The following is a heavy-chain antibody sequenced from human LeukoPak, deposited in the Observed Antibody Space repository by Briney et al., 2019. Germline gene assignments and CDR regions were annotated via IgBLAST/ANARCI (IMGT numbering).Heavy chain of an antibody. D-gene: IGHD3-16*01. V-gene: IGHV1-46*01. Sequence: EASVKVSCKASGYTFTTYYMHWVRQAPGQGLEWMGLINPSGGSTSYAQKFQGRVTVTRDMSTSTVYMELSSLRSEDTAVYYCARGGGRSTEGGVWFYYYYMDVWGKGTTVTVSS. J-gene: IGHJ6*03. CDR2: INPSGGST. CDR1: GYTFTTYY. CDR3: ARGGGRSTEGGVWFYYYYMDV.